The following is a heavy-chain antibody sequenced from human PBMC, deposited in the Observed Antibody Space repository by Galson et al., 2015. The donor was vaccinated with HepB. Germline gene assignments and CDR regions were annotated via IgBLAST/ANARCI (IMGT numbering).Heavy chain of an antibody. Sequence: SLRLSCAASGFTFSSYGMNWVRQAPGKGLEWVAVIWYDGSNKYYADSVKGRFTISRDNSKNTLFLQMNSLRAEDTAVYYCAKVSPTRVVVAAYRLAYSELWGRGTLVTVSS. D-gene: IGHD2-15*01. CDR3: AKVSPTRVVVAAYRLAYSEL. V-gene: IGHV3-33*06. J-gene: IGHJ2*01. CDR1: GFTFSSYG. CDR2: IWYDGSNK.